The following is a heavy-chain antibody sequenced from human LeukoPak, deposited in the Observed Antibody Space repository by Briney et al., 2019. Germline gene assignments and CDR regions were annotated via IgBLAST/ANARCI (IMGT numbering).Heavy chain of an antibody. Sequence: GGSLRLSCAASGFTFSSYWMSWVRQAPGKGLEWVANIKQDGSEKYYVDSVKGRFTISRDNAKNSLYLQMNSLRAEDPAVYYCARDLAYDILTGYYPHDYWGQGTLVTVSS. CDR1: GFTFSSYW. J-gene: IGHJ4*02. CDR2: IKQDGSEK. V-gene: IGHV3-7*01. CDR3: ARDLAYDILTGYYPHDY. D-gene: IGHD3-9*01.